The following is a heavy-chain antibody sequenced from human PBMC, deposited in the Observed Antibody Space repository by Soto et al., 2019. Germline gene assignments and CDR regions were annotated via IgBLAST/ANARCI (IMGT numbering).Heavy chain of an antibody. CDR3: ARPYSSSWTNYYYYGMDV. J-gene: IGHJ6*02. CDR1: GGTFSSYA. V-gene: IGHV1-69*01. CDR2: IIPIFGTA. Sequence: QVQLVQSGAEVKKPGSSVKVSCKASGGTFSSYAIGWVRQAPGQGLEWMGGIIPIFGTANYAQKFQGRVTITADESTSTAYMELSSLRSEDTAVYYCARPYSSSWTNYYYYGMDVWGQGTTVTVSS. D-gene: IGHD6-13*01.